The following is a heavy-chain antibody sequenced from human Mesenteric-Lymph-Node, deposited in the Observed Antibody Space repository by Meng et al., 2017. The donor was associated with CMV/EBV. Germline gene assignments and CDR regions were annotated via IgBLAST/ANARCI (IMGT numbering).Heavy chain of an antibody. J-gene: IGHJ4*02. V-gene: IGHV3-38-3*01. CDR2: ISGGST. Sequence: GESLKISCAASGFTVSSNEMSWVRQAPGKGLEWVSSISGGSTYYADSRKGRFTISRDNSKNTLHLQMNSLRSEDTAVYYCATHNVTGDLLGGDYWGQGTLVTVSS. D-gene: IGHD7-27*01. CDR3: ATHNVTGDLLGGDY. CDR1: GFTVSSNE.